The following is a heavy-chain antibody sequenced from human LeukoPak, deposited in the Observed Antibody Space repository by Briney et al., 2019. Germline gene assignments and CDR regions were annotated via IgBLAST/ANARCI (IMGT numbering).Heavy chain of an antibody. D-gene: IGHD6-19*01. Sequence: ASVKVSCKASGGSFSSHAVSWVRQAPGQGLEWMGRIIPLFTITNAAQNFQGRVPFTADTSTTTFYMELSSLRSDDTAVYYCARDTSSGRGGMDVWGQGTTVTVSS. CDR3: ARDTSSGRGGMDV. J-gene: IGHJ6*02. V-gene: IGHV1-69*04. CDR2: IIPLFTIT. CDR1: GGSFSSHA.